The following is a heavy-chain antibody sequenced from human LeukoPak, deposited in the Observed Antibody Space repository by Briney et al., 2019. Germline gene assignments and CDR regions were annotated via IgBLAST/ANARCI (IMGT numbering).Heavy chain of an antibody. CDR1: GFTFSSYA. Sequence: HPGRSLRLSCAAAGFTFSSYAMHWVRQAPGKGLEWVAVISYDGSNKYYADSVKGRFTISRDNSKNTLYLQINSLRAEDTAVYYCARVQVITREVDYWGQGTLVTVSS. CDR2: ISYDGSNK. D-gene: IGHD3-22*01. J-gene: IGHJ4*02. CDR3: ARVQVITREVDY. V-gene: IGHV3-30-3*01.